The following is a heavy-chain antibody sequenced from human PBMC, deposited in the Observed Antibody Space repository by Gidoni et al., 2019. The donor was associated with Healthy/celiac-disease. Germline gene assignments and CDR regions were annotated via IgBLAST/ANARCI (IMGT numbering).Heavy chain of an antibody. CDR1: GGTFRRYA. D-gene: IGHD5-12*01. CDR2: IIPIFGTA. J-gene: IGHJ6*02. V-gene: IGHV1-69*01. Sequence: QVQLVQSGAEVTKPGSSVKVSCKASGGTFRRYAISWVRQAPGQGLEWMGGIIPIFGTANYAQKFQGRVTITADESTSTAYMELSSLRSEDTAVYYCARDWVEMATISYYYYYGMDVWGQGTTVTVSS. CDR3: ARDWVEMATISYYYYYGMDV.